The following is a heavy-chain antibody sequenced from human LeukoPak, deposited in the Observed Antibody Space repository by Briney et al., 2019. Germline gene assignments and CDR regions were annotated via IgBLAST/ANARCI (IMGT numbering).Heavy chain of an antibody. CDR3: ARARLGGIVVVPAGSEGRYWFGP. Sequence: SETLSLTCTVSGGSISSYHCSWIRQPPGKGLEWIGYIHYSGNTNYNPSLRSRVTISVDTSKNQFSLRLSSVTAADTAVYYCARARLGGIVVVPAGSEGRYWFGPWGQGTLVTVSS. CDR1: GGSISSYH. J-gene: IGHJ5*02. V-gene: IGHV4-59*01. CDR2: IHYSGNT. D-gene: IGHD2-2*01.